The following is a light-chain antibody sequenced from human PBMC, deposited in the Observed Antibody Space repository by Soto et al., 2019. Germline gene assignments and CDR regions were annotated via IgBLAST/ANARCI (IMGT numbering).Light chain of an antibody. CDR1: SSNIGAGYD. CDR2: GNN. V-gene: IGLV1-40*01. Sequence: QSVLTQPPSVSGAPGQRVTISCTGSSSNIGAGYDVHWYQQLPGTAPKLLIYGNNNRPSGVPDRFSGSKSGTSASLAITGLQAEDDADYYCQSYDSSLRGVFGGGTKLTVL. CDR3: QSYDSSLRGV. J-gene: IGLJ2*01.